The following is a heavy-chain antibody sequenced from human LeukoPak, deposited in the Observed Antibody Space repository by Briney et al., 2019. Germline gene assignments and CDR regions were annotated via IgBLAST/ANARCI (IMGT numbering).Heavy chain of an antibody. CDR2: INPNSGGT. CDR3: ARIPHQQLVPYFDY. V-gene: IGHV1-2*02. J-gene: IGHJ4*02. CDR1: GYTFTNYD. Sequence: ASVKVSCKASGYTFTNYDINWVRQATGQGLEWMGWINPNSGGTNYAQKFQGRVTMTRDTSISTAYMELSRLRSDDTAVYYCARIPHQQLVPYFDYWGQGTLVTVSS. D-gene: IGHD6-13*01.